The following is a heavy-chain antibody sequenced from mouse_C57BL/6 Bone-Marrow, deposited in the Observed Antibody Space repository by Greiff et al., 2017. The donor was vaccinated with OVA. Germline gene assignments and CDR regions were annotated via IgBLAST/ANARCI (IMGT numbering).Heavy chain of an antibody. J-gene: IGHJ3*01. Sequence: VQLQQSGAELVRPGASVKLSCTASGFNIKDDYMHWVKRRPEQGLEWIGWIDPENGDTEYASKFQGKATITADTSSNTAYLQLSSLTSEDTAVYYCTRDYGAWFAYWGQGTLVTVSA. CDR2: IDPENGDT. CDR1: GFNIKDDY. V-gene: IGHV14-4*01. CDR3: TRDYGAWFAY. D-gene: IGHD1-1*01.